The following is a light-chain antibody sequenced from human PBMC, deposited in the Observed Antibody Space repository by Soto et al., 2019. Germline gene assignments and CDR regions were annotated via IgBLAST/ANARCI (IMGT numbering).Light chain of an antibody. CDR1: QSVSSSY. J-gene: IGKJ2*01. V-gene: IGKV3-20*01. CDR2: DAS. CDR3: QQYGSFPYT. Sequence: ELVLTQSPGTLSLSPGERATLSCRASQSVSSSYLAWYQQKPGQAPGLLIYDASSRAIGIPDRFSGSGSGTDFTLTIIRLEPEDFAVYYCQQYGSFPYTFGQGTKLEI.